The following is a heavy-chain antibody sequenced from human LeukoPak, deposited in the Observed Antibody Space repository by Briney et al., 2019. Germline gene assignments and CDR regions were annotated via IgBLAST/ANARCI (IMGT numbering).Heavy chain of an antibody. V-gene: IGHV4-39*07. Sequence: SETLSLTCTISRDSLSGAIHDRSSIRPPPGKRLGWIGCVYFSGNTYYNPSLQSRVTISVDRSKNQFSLNLISVTAADTAVYYCARYGLLGLSEINAFDIWGQGTTVTVSS. CDR2: VYFSGNT. J-gene: IGHJ3*02. CDR1: RDSLSGAIHD. CDR3: ARYGLLGLSEINAFDI. D-gene: IGHD2-2*01.